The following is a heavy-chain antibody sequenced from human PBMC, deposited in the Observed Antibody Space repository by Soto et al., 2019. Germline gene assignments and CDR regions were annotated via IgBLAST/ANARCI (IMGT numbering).Heavy chain of an antibody. D-gene: IGHD6-13*01. J-gene: IGHJ4*02. CDR1: GGSISSYY. CDR3: ARDAYSSSWYGFDY. CDR2: IYYSGST. Sequence: SETLSLTCTVSGGSISSYYWSWIRQPPGKGLEWIGYIYYSGSTNYNPSLKSRVTISVDTSKNQFSLKLSSVTAADKAVYYCARDAYSSSWYGFDYWGQGTLVTVSS. V-gene: IGHV4-59*01.